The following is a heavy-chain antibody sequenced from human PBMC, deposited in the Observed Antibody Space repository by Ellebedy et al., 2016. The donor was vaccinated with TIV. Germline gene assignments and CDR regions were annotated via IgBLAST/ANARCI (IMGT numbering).Heavy chain of an antibody. D-gene: IGHD4-17*01. CDR2: FDWDDVK. Sequence: SGPTLVKPTQTLKLTCTFSDFSLSTSAMRVSWIRQPPGKALEWLARFDWDDVKFYSTSLRTRLTISKDTSRNQVVLTMTNMDPVHTATYYCAQTVTTGRAFDIWGPGTMVTVSS. J-gene: IGHJ3*02. CDR1: DFSLSTSAMR. CDR3: AQTVTTGRAFDI. V-gene: IGHV2-70*04.